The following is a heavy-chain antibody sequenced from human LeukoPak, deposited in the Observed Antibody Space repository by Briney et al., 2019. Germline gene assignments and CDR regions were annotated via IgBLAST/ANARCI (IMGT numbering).Heavy chain of an antibody. V-gene: IGHV3-21*01. J-gene: IGHJ4*02. CDR2: IWSDSAEI. CDR3: ARDFFHSDISRPFDY. Sequence: TTGGSLRLSCAASGFIFSRYTINWVRQAPGKGLEWVSSIWSDSAEIHYADSVKGRFTISRDNAKDSLYLQMNSLRAEDSAVYYCARDFFHSDISRPFDYWGQGTLVTVSS. CDR1: GFIFSRYT. D-gene: IGHD3-3*02.